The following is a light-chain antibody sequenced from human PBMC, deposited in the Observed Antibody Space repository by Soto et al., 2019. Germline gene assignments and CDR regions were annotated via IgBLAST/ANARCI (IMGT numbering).Light chain of an antibody. CDR2: RAS. CDR1: QSVSSSY. J-gene: IGKJ4*01. V-gene: IGKV3-20*01. CDR3: QQYGSTPLT. Sequence: DIVLTQSPGTLSLSPGERATLSCRASQSVSSSYLAWYQQKPGQAPRLLIYRASSRATGIPDRFSGSGSGADFTLSITRLEPEDFALYYCQQYGSTPLTFGGGTKVDIK.